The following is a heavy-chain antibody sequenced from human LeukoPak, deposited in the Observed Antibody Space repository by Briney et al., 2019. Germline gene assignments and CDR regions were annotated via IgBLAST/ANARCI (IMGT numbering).Heavy chain of an antibody. CDR1: GFTFGDYA. V-gene: IGHV3-9*01. J-gene: IGHJ4*02. CDR3: AKDAWKDFWSGYLWYFDY. CDR2: ISWNSGAV. D-gene: IGHD3-3*01. Sequence: GGSLRLSCAASGFTFGDYAMNWVRQAPGKGLEWVSGISWNSGAVDYSDSVKGRFTISRDNAKNSLYLQMNSLRPEDTALYYCAKDAWKDFWSGYLWYFDYWGQGALVSVSS.